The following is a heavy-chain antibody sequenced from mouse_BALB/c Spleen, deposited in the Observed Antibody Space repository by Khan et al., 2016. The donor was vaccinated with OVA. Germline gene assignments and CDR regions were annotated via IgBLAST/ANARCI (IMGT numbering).Heavy chain of an antibody. Sequence: EVQLQESGPGLVKPSQSLSLTCTVTGYSITSDYAWNWIRQFPGNKLEWMGYISYGGRTSYNPSLKSRISITRDTSKNPFFLQLNSVTTEDTATYYCARSVTITTVVATDFDYWGQGTTLTVSS. V-gene: IGHV3-2*02. D-gene: IGHD1-1*01. CDR3: ARSVTITTVVATDFDY. CDR1: GYSITSDYA. CDR2: ISYGGRT. J-gene: IGHJ2*01.